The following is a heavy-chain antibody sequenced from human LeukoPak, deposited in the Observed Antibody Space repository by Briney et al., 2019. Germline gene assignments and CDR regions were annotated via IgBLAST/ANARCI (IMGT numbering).Heavy chain of an antibody. D-gene: IGHD5-18*01. J-gene: IGHJ6*03. CDR1: GGSFTGYY. V-gene: IGHV4-34*01. CDR2: INPSGST. Sequence: PSETLSLTCAVHGGSFTGYYWSWIRQPPGKGLEWIGEINPSGSTHYNPSLKSRVTISVDTSKNQFSLKLSSVTAADTAVYYCARGRYSYGTTYYYYMDVWGKGATVTVSS. CDR3: ARGRYSYGTTYYYYMDV.